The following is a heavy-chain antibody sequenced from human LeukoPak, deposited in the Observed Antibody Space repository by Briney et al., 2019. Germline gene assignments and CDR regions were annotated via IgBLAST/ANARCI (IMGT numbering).Heavy chain of an antibody. J-gene: IGHJ4*02. CDR1: GYTFTGYY. D-gene: IGHD2-15*01. V-gene: IGHV1-2*02. CDR2: INPNSGGT. Sequence: ASVKVSCKASGYTFTGYYMHWVRQAPGQGLEWMGWINPNSGGTNYAQKFQGRVTMTRDTSISTAYMELSRPRSDDTAVYYCAVVVAATRARGLRQASYDYWGQGTLVTVSS. CDR3: AVVVAATRARGLRQASYDY.